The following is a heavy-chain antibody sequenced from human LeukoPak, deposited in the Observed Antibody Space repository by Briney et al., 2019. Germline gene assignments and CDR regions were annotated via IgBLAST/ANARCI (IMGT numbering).Heavy chain of an antibody. J-gene: IGHJ4*02. Sequence: PGGSLRLSCAASGFTVSSNYMSWVRQAPGKGLEWVSVIYSGGSTYYADSVKGRFTISRDKSKNTLYLQMNSLRAEDTAVYYCASRNYYDSSGLLDYWGQGTLVTVSS. CDR3: ASRNYYDSSGLLDY. D-gene: IGHD3-22*01. CDR2: IYSGGST. V-gene: IGHV3-53*01. CDR1: GFTVSSNY.